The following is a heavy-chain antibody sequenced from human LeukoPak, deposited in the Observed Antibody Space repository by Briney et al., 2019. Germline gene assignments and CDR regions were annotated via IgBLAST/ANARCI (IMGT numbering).Heavy chain of an antibody. CDR2: IYYSGST. V-gene: IGHV4-31*03. J-gene: IGHJ4*02. Sequence: KASETLSLTCTVSGGSISSGGYYWSWIRQHPGKGLEWIGYIYYSGSTYYNPSLKSRVTISVDTSKNQFSLKLSSVTAADTAVYYCARGGYSYGYTYSGYVRPHYYSDYWGQGTLVTVSS. CDR3: ARGGYSYGYTYSGYVRPHYYSDY. D-gene: IGHD5-18*01. CDR1: GGSISSGGYY.